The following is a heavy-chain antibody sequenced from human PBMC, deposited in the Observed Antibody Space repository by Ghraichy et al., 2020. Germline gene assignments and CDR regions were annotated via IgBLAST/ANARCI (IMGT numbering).Heavy chain of an antibody. Sequence: GGSLRLSCAASGFTFSNAWMSWVRQAPGKGLEWVGRIKSKTDGGTTDYAAPVKGRFTISRDDSKNTLYLQMNSLKTEDTAVYYCTTRSDFWSGPEGWGGWDYWGQGTLVTVSS. J-gene: IGHJ4*02. D-gene: IGHD3-3*01. CDR2: IKSKTDGGTT. V-gene: IGHV3-15*01. CDR3: TTRSDFWSGPEGWGGWDY. CDR1: GFTFSNAW.